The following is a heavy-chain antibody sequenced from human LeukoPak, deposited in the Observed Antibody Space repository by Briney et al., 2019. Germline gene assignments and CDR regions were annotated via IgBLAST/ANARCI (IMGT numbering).Heavy chain of an antibody. J-gene: IGHJ4*02. CDR2: IYYSGST. Sequence: PSQTLSLTCTVSGGSISSGNYFWSWICQHPGKGLEWIGYIYYSGSTYYNPSLKSRVSISVDTSKNQFSLRLSSVTAADTAVYYCARVGISECGGDCYYFDYWGQGTLVTVSS. V-gene: IGHV4-31*03. D-gene: IGHD2-21*02. CDR3: ARVGISECGGDCYYFDY. CDR1: GGSISSGNYF.